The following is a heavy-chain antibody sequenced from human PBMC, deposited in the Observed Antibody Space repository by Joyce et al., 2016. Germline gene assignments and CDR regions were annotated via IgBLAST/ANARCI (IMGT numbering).Heavy chain of an antibody. V-gene: IGHV1-69*01. CDR1: GVTFSSYG. D-gene: IGHD5-12*01. CDR2: ISPISGTA. CDR3: AGGGSGYSFDS. Sequence: QVQLVQSGAEMKKPGSSEKVSCKASGVTFSSYGISWPRQAPGQGLEWRGGISPISGTANYAHKFQGRVTITADESTTTAYMDLSSLRSEDTAVYFCAGGGSGYSFDSWGQGTLVTVSS. J-gene: IGHJ4*02.